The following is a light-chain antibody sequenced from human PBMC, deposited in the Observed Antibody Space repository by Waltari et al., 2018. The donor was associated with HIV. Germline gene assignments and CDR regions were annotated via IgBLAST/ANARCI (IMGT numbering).Light chain of an antibody. V-gene: IGLV1-44*01. CDR3: ATLDDSLNGPI. J-gene: IGLJ2*01. CDR2: SNN. Sequence: QSVLTQSPSASGTPGPRVTISCSGGSSNIGSNGVDWYQQFPGTAPKLLIYSNNQRPSGLPDRFSGSKSGTSASLAISGLQSEDEATYYCATLDDSLNGPIFGGGTRLTVL. CDR1: SSNIGSNG.